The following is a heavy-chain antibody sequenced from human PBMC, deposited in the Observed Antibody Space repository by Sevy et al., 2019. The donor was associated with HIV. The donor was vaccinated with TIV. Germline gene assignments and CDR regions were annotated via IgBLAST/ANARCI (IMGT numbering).Heavy chain of an antibody. V-gene: IGHV3-9*01. D-gene: IGHD3-22*01. CDR2: ISWNSGNI. J-gene: IGHJ2*01. CDR3: VKDRYYDTSGYSYYYFDL. Sequence: GGSLRLSFAASGLTFDDYAMHWVRQAPGKGLEWVSGISWNSGNIAYADSVKGRFTISRDNAKNSLYLQMNSLRDEDTALYYCVKDRYYDTSGYSYYYFDLWGRGTLVTVSS. CDR1: GLTFDDYA.